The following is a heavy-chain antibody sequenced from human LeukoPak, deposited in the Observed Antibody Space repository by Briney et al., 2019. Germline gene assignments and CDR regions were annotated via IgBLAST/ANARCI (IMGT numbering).Heavy chain of an antibody. V-gene: IGHV4-39*07. D-gene: IGHD1-1*01. Sequence: PSETLPLTCTVSGDSISSSSYSWGWIRQPPGKGLEWIGSIYYSGSTYYNPSLKSRVTISVDTSKNQFSLKLSSVTAADTAVYYCARDAWPGAWFDPWGQGALVTVSS. CDR1: GDSISSSSYS. CDR2: IYYSGST. J-gene: IGHJ5*02. CDR3: ARDAWPGAWFDP.